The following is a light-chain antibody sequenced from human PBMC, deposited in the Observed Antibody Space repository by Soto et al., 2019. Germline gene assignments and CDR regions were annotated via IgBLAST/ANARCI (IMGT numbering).Light chain of an antibody. CDR3: GSLASSTTWL. Sequence: QSALTQPPSASGSPGQSVTISCTGTSSDVGAYNYVSWYQQQAGKAPKLVIYEVTKRPSGVPDRFSGSKSANTASLSVSGLRAEGEADYYCGSLASSTTWLFGGGTRLTVL. V-gene: IGLV2-8*01. J-gene: IGLJ3*02. CDR2: EVT. CDR1: SSDVGAYNY.